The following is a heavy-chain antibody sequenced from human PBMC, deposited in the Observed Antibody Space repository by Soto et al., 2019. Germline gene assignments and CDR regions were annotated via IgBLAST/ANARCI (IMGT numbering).Heavy chain of an antibody. CDR1: GGSISSYY. CDR3: ARVGDHDYGDYGDAFDI. Sequence: SETLSLTCTVSGGSISSYYWSWIRQPPGKGLEWIGYIYYSGSTNYNPSLKSRVTISVDTSKNQFSLKLSSVTAADTAVYYCARVGDHDYGDYGDAFDIWGQGTMVTVSS. D-gene: IGHD4-17*01. J-gene: IGHJ3*02. CDR2: IYYSGST. V-gene: IGHV4-59*01.